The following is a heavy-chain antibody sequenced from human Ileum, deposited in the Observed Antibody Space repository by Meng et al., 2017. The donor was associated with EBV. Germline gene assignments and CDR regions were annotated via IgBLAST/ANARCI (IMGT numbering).Heavy chain of an antibody. V-gene: IGHV4-61*08. CDR1: GASVTSSGYY. CDR3: ARDLRVGGAFDY. CDR2: VNYNGDS. Sequence: QGQQQQSGPGLLVPAETLSLTCTFSGASVTSSGYYWSWLRQSPGKGLEWLGYVNYNGDSTYNPSLKSRVTIFIDTSKKQFYLNLTSATAADTAIYYCARDLRVGGAFDYWGQGTLVTVSS. J-gene: IGHJ4*02. D-gene: IGHD1-26*01.